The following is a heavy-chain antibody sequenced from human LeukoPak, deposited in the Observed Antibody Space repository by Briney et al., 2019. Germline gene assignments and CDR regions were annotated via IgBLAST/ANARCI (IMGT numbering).Heavy chain of an antibody. CDR3: ARDLRGREVSSNDY. V-gene: IGHV1-2*06. Sequence: ASVKVSCKASGYTFTGYYMHWVRQAPGRGLEWMGRINPNSGGTNYAQKFQGRVTMTRDTSISTAYMELSRLRSDDTAVYYCARDLRGREVSSNDYWGQGTLVTVSS. J-gene: IGHJ4*02. CDR2: INPNSGGT. D-gene: IGHD1-26*01. CDR1: GYTFTGYY.